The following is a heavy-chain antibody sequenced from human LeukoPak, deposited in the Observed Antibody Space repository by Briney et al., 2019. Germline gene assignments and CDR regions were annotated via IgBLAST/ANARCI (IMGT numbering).Heavy chain of an antibody. CDR2: IWSDGSNK. V-gene: IGHV3-33*01. D-gene: IGHD6-19*01. Sequence: PGRSLRLSCAASGFTFSSFGMHWVRQAPGKGLEWVAVIWSDGSNKYYADSVKGRFTISRDNLKNTLYLQMNSLRAEDTAVYYCARYSSGFLDSWGQGTLVTVSS. J-gene: IGHJ4*02. CDR3: ARYSSGFLDS. CDR1: GFTFSSFG.